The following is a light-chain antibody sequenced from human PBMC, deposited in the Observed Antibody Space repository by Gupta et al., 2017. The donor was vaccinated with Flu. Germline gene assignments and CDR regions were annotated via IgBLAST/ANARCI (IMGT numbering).Light chain of an antibody. Sequence: SITISFTGTSSDVGGYNYVSWYQQHPGKAPKLMSYEVSNRLSGVSNRFSGPKSGNTASLTISGLQAEDEADYYCSSYTSSSTLVFGGGTKLTVL. CDR1: SSDVGGYNY. J-gene: IGLJ2*01. V-gene: IGLV2-14*01. CDR2: EVS. CDR3: SSYTSSSTLV.